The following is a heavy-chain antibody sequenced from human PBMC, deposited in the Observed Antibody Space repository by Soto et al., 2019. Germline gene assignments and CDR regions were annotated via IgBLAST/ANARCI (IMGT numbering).Heavy chain of an antibody. CDR2: ISSSSSTI. J-gene: IGHJ4*02. D-gene: IGHD1-7*01. V-gene: IGHV3-48*02. CDR1: GFTFSRYS. CDR3: AKNKNWNYRAYFDY. Sequence: GGSLKLSCSASGFTFSRYSMHCVRQAPGKGLEWVSYISSSSSTIYYADSVKGRFTISRDNAKNSLYLQMNSLRDEDTAVYYCAKNKNWNYRAYFDYWGQGTLVTVSS.